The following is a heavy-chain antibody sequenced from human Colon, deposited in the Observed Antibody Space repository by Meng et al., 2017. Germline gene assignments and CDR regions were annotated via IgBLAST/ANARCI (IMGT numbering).Heavy chain of an antibody. CDR1: GGSFNGFY. Sequence: SETLSLTCAVSGGSFNGFYWSWIRQPPGKGLEWIGEIDYHGVSNYNSSLKSRLTISLDTSKKQISLTLTSVTAADTAVYYCATGLRHGDWFDPWAREPWSPSPQ. CDR2: IDYHGVS. J-gene: IGHJ5*02. V-gene: IGHV4-34*01. D-gene: IGHD4-17*01. CDR3: ATGLRHGDWFDP.